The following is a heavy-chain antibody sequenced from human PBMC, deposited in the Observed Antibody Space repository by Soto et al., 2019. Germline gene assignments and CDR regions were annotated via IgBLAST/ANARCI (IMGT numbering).Heavy chain of an antibody. CDR2: ISAYNGNT. CDR3: ARAIGAFWSGYFLWWFDP. V-gene: IGHV1-18*01. CDR1: GYTFTSYG. J-gene: IGHJ5*02. D-gene: IGHD3-3*01. Sequence: ASVKVSCKASGYTFTSYGISWVRQAPGQGLEWMGWISAYNGNTNYAQKLQGRVTMTTDTSTSTAYMELRSLRSDDTAVYYCARAIGAFWSGYFLWWFDPWGQGTLVTVSS.